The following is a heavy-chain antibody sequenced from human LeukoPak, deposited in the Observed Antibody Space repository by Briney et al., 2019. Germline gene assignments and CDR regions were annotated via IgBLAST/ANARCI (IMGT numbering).Heavy chain of an antibody. V-gene: IGHV3-33*01. CDR3: ARDAGSYYDSSGYYSHPYFDY. Sequence: PGGSLRLSCAASGFSFSSYAMFWVRQAPGKGLEWVAVIWYDGSNKYYADSVKGRFTISRDNSKNTLYLQMNSLRAEDTAVYYCARDAGSYYDSSGYYSHPYFDYWGQGTLVTVSS. J-gene: IGHJ4*02. D-gene: IGHD3-22*01. CDR2: IWYDGSNK. CDR1: GFSFSSYA.